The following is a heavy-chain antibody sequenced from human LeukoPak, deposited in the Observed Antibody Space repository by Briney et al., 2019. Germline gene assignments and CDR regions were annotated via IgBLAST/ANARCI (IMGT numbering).Heavy chain of an antibody. CDR2: IYYSGST. D-gene: IGHD3-3*01. CDR1: GGSISSGGYY. Sequence: PSQTLSLTCTVSGGSISSGGYYWSWIRQHPGTGLEWIGYIYYSGSTYYNPSLKSRVTISVDTSKNQFSLKLSSVTAADTAVYYCARAYDRYYDFWSGYYTLDYWGQGTLVTVSS. CDR3: ARAYDRYYDFWSGYYTLDY. V-gene: IGHV4-31*03. J-gene: IGHJ4*02.